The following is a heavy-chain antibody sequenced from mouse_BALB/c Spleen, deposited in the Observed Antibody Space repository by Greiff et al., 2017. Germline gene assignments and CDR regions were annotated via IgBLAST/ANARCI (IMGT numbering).Heavy chain of an antibody. V-gene: IGHV5-9-4*01. CDR1: GFTFSSYA. CDR2: ISSGGSYT. Sequence: EVQVVESGGGLVKPGGSLKLSCAASGFTFSSYAMSWVRQSPEKRLEWVAEISSGGSYTYYPDTVTGRFTISRDNAKNTLYLEMSSLRSEDTAMYYCARADGDYWGQGTSGTVSS. J-gene: IGHJ4*01. D-gene: IGHD2-3*01. CDR3: ARADGDY.